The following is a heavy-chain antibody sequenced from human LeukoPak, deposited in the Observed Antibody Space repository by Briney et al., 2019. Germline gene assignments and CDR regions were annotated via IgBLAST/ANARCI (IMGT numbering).Heavy chain of an antibody. D-gene: IGHD3-9*01. V-gene: IGHV3-48*01. J-gene: IGHJ4*02. Sequence: GGSLRLSCAASGFTFSSYSMNWVRQAPGKGLEWVSYISSSSSTIYYADSVKGRFTISRDNAKNSLYLQMNSLRAEDTAVYYCARVPSAPARYFDWLSCFDYWGQGTLVTVSS. CDR3: ARVPSAPARYFDWLSCFDY. CDR1: GFTFSSYS. CDR2: ISSSSSTI.